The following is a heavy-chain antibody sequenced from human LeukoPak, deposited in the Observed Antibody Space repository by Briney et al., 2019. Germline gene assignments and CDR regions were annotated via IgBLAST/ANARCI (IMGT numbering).Heavy chain of an antibody. CDR2: ISGSGGST. J-gene: IGHJ5*02. CDR3: AKDSEYYGSGSYSWFDP. CDR1: EFTLSSYA. V-gene: IGHV3-23*01. Sequence: GGSLRLSCAASEFTLSSYAMSWVHQAPGKGLDWVSAISGSGGSTYYADSVKGRFTISRDNSKNTLYLQMNSLRAEDTAVYYCAKDSEYYGSGSYSWFDPWGQGTLVTVSS. D-gene: IGHD3-10*01.